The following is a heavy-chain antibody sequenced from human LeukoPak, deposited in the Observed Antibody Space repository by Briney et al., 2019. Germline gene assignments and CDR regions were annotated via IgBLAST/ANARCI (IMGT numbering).Heavy chain of an antibody. Sequence: ASVKVSCKASGYTFTGYYMHWVRQAPGQGLEWMGWINPNSGGTNYAQKFQGRVTMTRDTSISTAYMELSRLRSDDTAMYYCARGWGRAYYYYGMDVWGQGTTVTVSS. V-gene: IGHV1-2*02. J-gene: IGHJ6*02. D-gene: IGHD3-16*01. CDR2: INPNSGGT. CDR3: ARGWGRAYYYYGMDV. CDR1: GYTFTGYY.